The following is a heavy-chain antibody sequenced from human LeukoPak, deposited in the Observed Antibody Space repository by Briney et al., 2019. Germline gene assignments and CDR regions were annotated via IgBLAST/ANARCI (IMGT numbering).Heavy chain of an antibody. Sequence: GASVKASCKVSGYTLTELSMHWVRQAPGKGLEWMGGFDPEDGETIYAQKFQGRVTMTEDTSTDTAYMELSSLRSEDTAVYYCARSSGWRDAFDIWGQGTMVTVSS. V-gene: IGHV1-24*01. CDR2: FDPEDGET. CDR1: GYTLTELS. D-gene: IGHD3-10*01. J-gene: IGHJ3*02. CDR3: ARSSGWRDAFDI.